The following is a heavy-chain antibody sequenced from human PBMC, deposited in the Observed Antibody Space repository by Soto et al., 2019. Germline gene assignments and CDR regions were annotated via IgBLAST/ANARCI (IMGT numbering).Heavy chain of an antibody. Sequence: QVQLQESGPGRVKPSQTLSLTCTVSGGSISSGEYYWSWIRQPPGKGLEWIGYISYSGSTYYNPSLQSRVSISVDTSKNQFALKLSPVTAAVTAVYYCARSPARVPGCDYWGQGTLVTVSS. CDR1: GGSISSGEYY. D-gene: IGHD2-2*01. V-gene: IGHV4-30-4*01. CDR3: ARSPARVPGCDY. CDR2: ISYSGST. J-gene: IGHJ4*02.